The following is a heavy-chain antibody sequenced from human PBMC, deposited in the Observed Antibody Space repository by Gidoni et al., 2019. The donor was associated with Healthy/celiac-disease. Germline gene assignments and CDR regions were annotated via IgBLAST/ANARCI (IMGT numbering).Heavy chain of an antibody. D-gene: IGHD6-13*01. CDR2: MNPNSGNT. CDR1: GYTFTSYD. J-gene: IGHJ5*02. V-gene: IGHV1-8*01. Sequence: QVQLVQSGAEAKKPGASVKVSCKSSGYTFTSYDINWVRQATGQGLEWMGWMNPNSGNTGYAQKFQGRVTMTRNTSISTAYMELSSLKSEDTAVYYCATIAAAVHRGNWFDPWGQGTLVTVSS. CDR3: ATIAAAVHRGNWFDP.